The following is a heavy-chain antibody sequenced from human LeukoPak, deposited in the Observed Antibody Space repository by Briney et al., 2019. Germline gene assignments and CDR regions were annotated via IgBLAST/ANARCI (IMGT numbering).Heavy chain of an antibody. D-gene: IGHD4-23*01. CDR3: ATDGRGGGYFDL. CDR1: GFTFSSYS. CDR2: VSSTSSPI. Sequence: PGGSLRLSCAASGFTFSSYSMNWVRQAPGKGLEWVSYVSSTSSPIYYADSVKGRFTISRDNAKNSLYLQMNSMRDEDTAVYYCATDGRGGGYFDLWGRGTLVTVSS. V-gene: IGHV3-48*02. J-gene: IGHJ2*01.